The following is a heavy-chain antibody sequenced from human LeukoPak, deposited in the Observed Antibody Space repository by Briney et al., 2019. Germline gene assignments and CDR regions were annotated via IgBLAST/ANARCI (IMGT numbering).Heavy chain of an antibody. CDR3: ARDEGYSGK. Sequence: GASVKVSCKASSYTFIRYGISWVRQAPGQGLEWMGWISGDSDNVKYARKFQGRVSMTTDTSTSTAYMELRSLRSDDTALYYCARDEGYSGKWGQGTLVTVSS. J-gene: IGHJ4*02. V-gene: IGHV1-18*01. D-gene: IGHD2-15*01. CDR1: SYTFIRYG. CDR2: ISGDSDNV.